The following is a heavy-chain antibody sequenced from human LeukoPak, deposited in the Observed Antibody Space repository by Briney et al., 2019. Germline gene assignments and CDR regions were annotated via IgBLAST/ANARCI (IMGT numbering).Heavy chain of an antibody. CDR3: ARVGQWLVRGFYYYYYMDV. J-gene: IGHJ6*03. CDR1: GGSISSYY. CDR2: IYTSGST. D-gene: IGHD6-19*01. Sequence: PSETLSLTCTVSGGSISSYYWSWIRQPAGKGLEWIGRIYTSGSTNYNPSLKSRVTMSVDTSKNQFSLKLSSVTAADTAVYYCARVGQWLVRGFYYYYYMDVWGKGTTVTVSS. V-gene: IGHV4-4*07.